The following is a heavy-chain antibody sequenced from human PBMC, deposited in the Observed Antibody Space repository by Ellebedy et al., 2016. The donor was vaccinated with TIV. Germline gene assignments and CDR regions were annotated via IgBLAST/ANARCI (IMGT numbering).Heavy chain of an antibody. Sequence: AASVKVSCKVSGYTLTELSMHWVRQAPGKGLEWMGGFDPEDGERIYAQKFQGRVTMTEDTSTDTAYMELSSLRSEDTAVYYCATDGPGDPHAKPYYHYYGMDVWGQGTTVTVSS. D-gene: IGHD2-2*01. J-gene: IGHJ6*02. CDR3: ATDGPGDPHAKPYYHYYGMDV. V-gene: IGHV1-24*01. CDR2: FDPEDGER. CDR1: GYTLTELS.